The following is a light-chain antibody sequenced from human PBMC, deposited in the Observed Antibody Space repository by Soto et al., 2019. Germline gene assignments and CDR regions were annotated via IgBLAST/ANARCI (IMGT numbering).Light chain of an antibody. V-gene: IGKV3-20*01. CDR2: DTS. Sequence: EVVLTQSPGTLSLSPGERATLSCRASASVRDNYLAWYQQKPGQAPSLLIYDTSTRATGVADRFSGSGSGTDFALTISRVEPDDFAMYFCQQYGSSPGTFGQGTKVES. CDR1: ASVRDNY. J-gene: IGKJ1*01. CDR3: QQYGSSPGT.